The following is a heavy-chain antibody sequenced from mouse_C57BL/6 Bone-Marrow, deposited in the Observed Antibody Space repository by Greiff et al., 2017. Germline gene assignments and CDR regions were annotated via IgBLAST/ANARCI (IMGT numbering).Heavy chain of an antibody. CDR1: GFNIKNTY. CDR3: APYSWFAY. D-gene: IGHD2-10*01. J-gene: IGHJ3*01. CDR2: IDPANGNT. V-gene: IGHV14-3*01. Sequence: VQLQQSVAELVRPGASVKLSCTASGFNIKNTYMHWVQQRPEQGLEWIGRIDPANGNTKYAPKFQGKATITADTSSKTAYLQISSLTAEDTAIYYGAPYSWFAYWGHGALVSVSA.